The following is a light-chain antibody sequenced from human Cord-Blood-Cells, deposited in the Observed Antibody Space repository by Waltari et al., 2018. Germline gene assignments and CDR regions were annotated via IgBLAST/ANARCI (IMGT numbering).Light chain of an antibody. J-gene: IGLJ3*02. V-gene: IGLV2-11*01. Sequence: QSALTQPRSVSGSPGPSVTISCTGTSSDVGGYNYVSWYQPHPGKAPKRMIYDVSKRPSGVPDRFSGSKSGNTASLTISGLQAEDEADYYCCSYAGSYTWVFGGGTKLTVL. CDR2: DVS. CDR1: SSDVGGYNY. CDR3: CSYAGSYTWV.